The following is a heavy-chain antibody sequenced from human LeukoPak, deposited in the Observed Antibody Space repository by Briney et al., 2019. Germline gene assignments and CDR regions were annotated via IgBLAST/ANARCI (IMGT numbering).Heavy chain of an antibody. CDR3: ARHGTISSESYFDY. D-gene: IGHD1-14*01. CDR1: GASMSSYF. Sequence: PSETLSLTCTVSGASMSSYFWSWIRQPPGKGLEWIGYIYDSGNTNSNPSLKSRVTGFVDTSKNQLSLRLSSLTAADTAVYYCARHGTISSESYFDYWGQGALVTVSS. J-gene: IGHJ4*02. V-gene: IGHV4-59*08. CDR2: IYDSGNT.